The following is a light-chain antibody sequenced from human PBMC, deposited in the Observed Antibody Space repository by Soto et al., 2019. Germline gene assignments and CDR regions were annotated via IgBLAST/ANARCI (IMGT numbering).Light chain of an antibody. Sequence: DIVMTQSPDSLAVSLGERATINCKSSQNLLYISNNKNSLAWYQQKPGQPPKLLIYWASTRESGVPDRFSGSGSGTDFTRTISSLQAEDVAVYYCQQYYTTPYTFGQGTKLEIK. V-gene: IGKV4-1*01. CDR3: QQYYTTPYT. CDR1: QNLLYISNNKNS. J-gene: IGKJ2*01. CDR2: WAS.